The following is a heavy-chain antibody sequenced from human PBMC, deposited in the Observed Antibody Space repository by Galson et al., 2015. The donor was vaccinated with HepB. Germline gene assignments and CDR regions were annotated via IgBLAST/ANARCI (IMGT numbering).Heavy chain of an antibody. D-gene: IGHD5-24*01. CDR3: ARTPRGRWLQFLDY. CDR1: GFSLSTSGMR. V-gene: IGHV2-70*04. Sequence: PALVKPTQTLTLTCTFSGFSLSTSGMRVSWIRQPPGKALEWLARIDWDDDKFCSTSLKTRLTISKDTSKNQVVLTMTNMDPVDTATYYCARTPRGRWLQFLDYWGQGTLVTVSS. CDR2: IDWDDDK. J-gene: IGHJ4*02.